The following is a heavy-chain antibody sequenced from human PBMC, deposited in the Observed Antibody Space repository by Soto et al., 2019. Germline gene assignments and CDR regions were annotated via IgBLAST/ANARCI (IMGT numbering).Heavy chain of an antibody. CDR3: ARWRTHAMGDRDY. J-gene: IGHJ4*02. D-gene: IGHD2-21*02. Sequence: QVQLQESGPGLVKPSQTLSLTCTVSGGSISSGDYYWSWIRQHPGKGLEWIGYIYFTGNTFYSPSLKSRVTLSIDTSKNEFSLKLNSVTAADTAVYYCARWRTHAMGDRDYWGQGTLVTVSS. CDR1: GGSISSGDYY. V-gene: IGHV4-31*03. CDR2: IYFTGNT.